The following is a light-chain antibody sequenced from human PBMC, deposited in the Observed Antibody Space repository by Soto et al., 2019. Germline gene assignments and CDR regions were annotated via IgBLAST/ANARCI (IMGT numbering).Light chain of an antibody. CDR2: GAS. Sequence: DIVLTQSPGTLSLSPGERATLSCRASQTVSSNNLAWYQQKRGQAPRLLIYGASSRAAAIPDRFRGSGSGTDFTLIISSLAPEDFALYYCQQYGSSPFTFGPGTAVDIK. CDR1: QTVSSNN. J-gene: IGKJ3*01. CDR3: QQYGSSPFT. V-gene: IGKV3-20*01.